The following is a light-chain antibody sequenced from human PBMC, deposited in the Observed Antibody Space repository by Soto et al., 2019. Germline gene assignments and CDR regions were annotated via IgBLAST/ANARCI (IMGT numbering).Light chain of an antibody. V-gene: IGLV2-23*01. CDR3: CSYAGYSTPWV. CDR1: SSDVGSYNL. Sequence: QSALTQPASVSGSPGQSITISCTGTSSDVGSYNLVSWYQQHTGKAPKLMIYEGSNRPSGVSNRFSGSKSGNTASLTISGLQAEDEADYYCCSYAGYSTPWVFGGGTKVTVL. CDR2: EGS. J-gene: IGLJ3*02.